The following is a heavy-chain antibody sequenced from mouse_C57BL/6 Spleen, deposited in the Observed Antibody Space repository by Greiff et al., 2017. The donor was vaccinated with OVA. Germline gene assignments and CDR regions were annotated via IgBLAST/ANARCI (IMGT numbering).Heavy chain of an antibody. CDR1: GYTFTEYT. J-gene: IGHJ2*01. V-gene: IGHV1-62-2*01. CDR2: FYPGSGSI. CDR3: ARHEWYGNYESFDY. Sequence: QVQLQQSGAELVKPGASVQLSCKASGYTFTEYTIHWVKQRSGQGLEWIGWFYPGSGSIKYNEKFKDKATLTADKSSSTVYMELSRSTSEDAAVYFWARHEWYGNYESFDYWGQGTTLTVAS. D-gene: IGHD2-10*02.